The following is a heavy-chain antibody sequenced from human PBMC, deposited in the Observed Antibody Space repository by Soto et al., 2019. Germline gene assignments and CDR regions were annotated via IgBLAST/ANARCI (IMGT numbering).Heavy chain of an antibody. CDR1: GGSISSYF. CDR2: IYYSGST. CDR3: ARPYSTGWADAFDI. D-gene: IGHD6-19*01. J-gene: IGHJ3*02. Sequence: SETLSLTCTVSGGSISSYFLSWIRQPPGKGLEWIGYIYYSGSTNYNPSLKSRVTISVDTSKNQFSLKLSPVTAADTAVYYCARPYSTGWADAFDIWGQGTMVTVSS. V-gene: IGHV4-59*01.